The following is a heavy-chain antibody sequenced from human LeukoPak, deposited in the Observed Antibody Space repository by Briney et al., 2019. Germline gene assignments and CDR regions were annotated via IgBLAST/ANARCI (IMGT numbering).Heavy chain of an antibody. CDR2: IYYGGST. V-gene: IGHV4-59*01. CDR1: GGSISSYY. D-gene: IGHD5-24*01. Sequence: SETRSLTCTVSGGSISSYYWSWIRQPPGKGLEWIGYIYYGGSTNYNPSLKRRGTISVDTSKNQFSLKLSSVTAADPAVYYCARDGYNIAGAFDIWGQGTMVTVSS. J-gene: IGHJ3*02. CDR3: ARDGYNIAGAFDI.